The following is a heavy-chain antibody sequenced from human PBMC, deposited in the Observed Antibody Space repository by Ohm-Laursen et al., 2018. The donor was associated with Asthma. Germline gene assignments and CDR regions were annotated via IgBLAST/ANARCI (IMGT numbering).Heavy chain of an antibody. D-gene: IGHD1-1*01. Sequence: TLSLTCTVSGCSIGSDDYYWRWIRQPPGKGLGWIGYIYHSVSTYYTPSPKSRVTITGDTSKNLFSLKLSFGTAADAAVYYCARGPMHDYFFDNWGQGTLVTVSS. V-gene: IGHV4-30-4*01. CDR2: IYHSVST. CDR3: ARGPMHDYFFDN. J-gene: IGHJ4*02. CDR1: GCSIGSDDYY.